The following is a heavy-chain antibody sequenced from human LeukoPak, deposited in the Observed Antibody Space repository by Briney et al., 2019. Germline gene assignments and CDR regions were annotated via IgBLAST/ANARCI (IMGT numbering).Heavy chain of an antibody. CDR2: ISGSGGST. CDR1: GFTFSSYA. Sequence: GGSLRLSCAASGFTFSSYAMSWVRQAPGKGLEWVSAISGSGGSTYYADSVKGRSTISRDNSKNTLYLQMNSLRADDTAVYYCAKGKGETVFDYWGQGTLVTVSS. J-gene: IGHJ4*02. V-gene: IGHV3-23*01. D-gene: IGHD1-14*01. CDR3: AKGKGETVFDY.